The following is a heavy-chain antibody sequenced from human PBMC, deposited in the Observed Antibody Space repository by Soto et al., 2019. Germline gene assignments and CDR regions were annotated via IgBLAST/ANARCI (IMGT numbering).Heavy chain of an antibody. CDR1: GYPFSGSV. CDR3: ATVDGVVGIWLDP. CDR2: IXXXSXSX. D-gene: IGHD3-3*01. V-gene: IGHV1-2*02. J-gene: IGHJ5*02. Sequence: ASVNVSCKASGYPFSGSVMHLVRQAPGQGLEWXGXIXXXSXSXTXAXXXQGRVTLTSDTSISTAYMELRGLRSDDTAVFYCATVDGVVGIWLDPCGLGTLVSVSS.